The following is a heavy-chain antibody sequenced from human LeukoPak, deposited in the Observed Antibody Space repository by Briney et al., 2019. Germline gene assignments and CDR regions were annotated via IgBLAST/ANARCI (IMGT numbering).Heavy chain of an antibody. CDR2: IRYDGSNK. V-gene: IGHV3-30*02. D-gene: IGHD6-19*01. Sequence: GGSLRLSCAASGFTFSSYGMHWVRQAPGKGLEWVAFIRYDGSNKYYADSVKGRFTISRDNSKNTLYLQMNSLRAEDTAVYYCAKEKGEAVAALFDYWGQGTLVTVSS. CDR1: GFTFSSYG. J-gene: IGHJ4*02. CDR3: AKEKGEAVAALFDY.